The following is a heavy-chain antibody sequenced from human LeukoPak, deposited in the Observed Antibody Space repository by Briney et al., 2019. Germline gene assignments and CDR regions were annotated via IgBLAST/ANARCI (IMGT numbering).Heavy chain of an antibody. Sequence: GRSLRLSCAASGFTFSSYGMHWVRQAPGKGLEWVAVISYDGSNKYYADSVKGRFTISRDNSKNTLYLQMNSLRVEDTAVYYCAKARSYGIAAAGTNYYFDYWGQGTLVTVSS. CDR3: AKARSYGIAAAGTNYYFDY. D-gene: IGHD6-13*01. J-gene: IGHJ4*02. V-gene: IGHV3-30*18. CDR1: GFTFSSYG. CDR2: ISYDGSNK.